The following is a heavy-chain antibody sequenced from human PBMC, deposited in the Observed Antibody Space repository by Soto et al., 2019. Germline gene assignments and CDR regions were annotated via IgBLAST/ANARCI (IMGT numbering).Heavy chain of an antibody. J-gene: IGHJ3*02. V-gene: IGHV3-48*01. CDR3: ARGWGDYGAFDI. CDR1: GFTFSSYS. D-gene: IGHD4-17*01. Sequence: EVQLVESGGGLVQPGGSLRLSCAASGFTFSSYSMNWVRQAPGKGLEWVSYISSSSSTIYYADSVKGRFTISRDNAKNSLYLQMNSLRAEDTAVYYYARGWGDYGAFDIWGQGTMVTVSS. CDR2: ISSSSSTI.